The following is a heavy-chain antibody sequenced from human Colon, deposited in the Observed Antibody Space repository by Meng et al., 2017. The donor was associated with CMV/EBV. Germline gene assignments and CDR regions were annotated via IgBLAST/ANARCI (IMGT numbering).Heavy chain of an antibody. V-gene: IGHV1-2*02. CDR3: ARDPLGGEPFYYYGMDV. J-gene: IGHJ6*02. Sequence: GESLKISCKASGYTFTGFHIHWVRQAPGQGLEWMGWINPKSVGRDYAQKFQGRVTMTRDTSISTAYMELSSLRSDDTAVYYCARDPLGGEPFYYYGMDVWGQGTTVTVSS. D-gene: IGHD3-10*01. CDR1: GYTFTGFH. CDR2: INPKSVGR.